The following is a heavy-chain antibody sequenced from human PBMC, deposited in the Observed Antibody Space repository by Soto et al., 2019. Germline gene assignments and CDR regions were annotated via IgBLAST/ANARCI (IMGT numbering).Heavy chain of an antibody. CDR1: GGSISSYY. J-gene: IGHJ5*02. CDR2: IYYSGST. D-gene: IGHD5-18*01. Sequence: QVQLQESGPGLVKPSETLSLTCTVSGGSISSYYWSWIRRPPGKGLEWIGYIYYSGSTNYNPSLKSRVTISVDTSKNQFSLKQSSVTAADTAVYYCARGGERSWIQLWSWGQGTLVTVSS. CDR3: ARGGERSWIQLWS. V-gene: IGHV4-59*08.